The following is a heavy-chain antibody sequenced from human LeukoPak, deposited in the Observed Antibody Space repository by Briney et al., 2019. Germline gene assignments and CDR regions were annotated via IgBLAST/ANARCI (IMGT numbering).Heavy chain of an antibody. CDR3: ARGSGKVLLWFGVSADRYYYFDY. Sequence: PSETLSLTCTVSGGSISSYYWSWIRQPAGKGLEWIGRIYTSGSTNYNPSLKSRVTMSVDTSKNQFSLKLSSVTAADTAVYYCARGSGKVLLWFGVSADRYYYFDYWGQGTLVTVSS. V-gene: IGHV4-4*07. D-gene: IGHD3-10*01. CDR2: IYTSGST. J-gene: IGHJ4*02. CDR1: GGSISSYY.